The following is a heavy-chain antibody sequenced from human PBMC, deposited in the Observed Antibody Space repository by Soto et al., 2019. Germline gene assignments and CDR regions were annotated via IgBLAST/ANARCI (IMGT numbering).Heavy chain of an antibody. CDR1: GYTFPRYG. V-gene: IGHV1-18*01. Sequence: ASVKVSCKASGYTFPRYGITWVRQAPGQGLEWMGWISAYNGNTNYAQKLQGRVTMTTDTSTSTAYMELRSLRSDDTAVYYCARDGPMDRAFDIWGQGTMVTVSS. D-gene: IGHD3-10*01. CDR3: ARDGPMDRAFDI. J-gene: IGHJ3*02. CDR2: ISAYNGNT.